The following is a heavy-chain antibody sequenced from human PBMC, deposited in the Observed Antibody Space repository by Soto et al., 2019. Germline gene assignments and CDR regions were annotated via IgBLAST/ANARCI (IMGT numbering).Heavy chain of an antibody. D-gene: IGHD2-15*01. CDR3: ARDKGYCSGGSCYRNWFDS. Sequence: PSETLSLTCAVSGGSISSGGYSWSWIRQPPGKGLEWIGYIYHSGSTYYNPSLKSRVTISVDRSKNQFSLKLSSVTAADTAVYYCARDKGYCSGGSCYRNWFDSWGQGTLVTVSS. CDR2: IYHSGST. CDR1: GGSISSGGYS. J-gene: IGHJ5*01. V-gene: IGHV4-30-2*01.